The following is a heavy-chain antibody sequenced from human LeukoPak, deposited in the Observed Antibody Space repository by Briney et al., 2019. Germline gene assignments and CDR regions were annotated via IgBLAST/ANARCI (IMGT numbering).Heavy chain of an antibody. J-gene: IGHJ4*02. CDR3: ASRYNGNYIIRDY. CDR1: GFTLSSNY. CDR2: IYSGGST. Sequence: GGSLRLSCAASGFTLSSNYMSWVRQAPGKGLEWVSVIYSGGSTYYADSVKGRFTISRDNSKNTLYLQMNSRRAEDTAVYYCASRYNGNYIIRDYWGQGTLVTVSS. D-gene: IGHD1-7*01. V-gene: IGHV3-66*02.